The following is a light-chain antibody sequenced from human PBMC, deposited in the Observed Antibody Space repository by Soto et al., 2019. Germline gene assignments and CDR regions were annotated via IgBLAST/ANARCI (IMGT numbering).Light chain of an antibody. V-gene: IGLV4-69*01. Sequence: QPVLTQSPSAXXSXXXXXXXXCTLSSGHSSYAIAWHQQQPEKGPRYLMKVNSDDSHSKGDGIPDRFSGSSSGTERYLAISSLQSEDEGDYYCQTWGTGIVVIGGGTKVTVL. CDR2: VNSDDSH. J-gene: IGLJ2*01. CDR1: SGHSSYA. CDR3: QTWGTGIVV.